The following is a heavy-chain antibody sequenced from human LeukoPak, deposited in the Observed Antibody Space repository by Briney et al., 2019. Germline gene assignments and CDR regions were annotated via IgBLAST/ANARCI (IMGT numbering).Heavy chain of an antibody. CDR3: ATQPYADIYGFF. CDR1: GYTPTELS. D-gene: IGHD5-18*01. Sequence: ATVKVSCTVSGYTPTELSMHWVRPAPGKGLEWMGGFDPEDGETIYAQKFQGRVTMTEDTSTDTAYMELSSLRSEDTAVYYCATQPYADIYGFFWGQGTLVTVSS. CDR2: FDPEDGET. V-gene: IGHV1-24*01. J-gene: IGHJ4*02.